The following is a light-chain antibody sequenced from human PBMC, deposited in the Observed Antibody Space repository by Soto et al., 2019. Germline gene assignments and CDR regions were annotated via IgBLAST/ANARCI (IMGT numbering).Light chain of an antibody. CDR3: QQYNDWPPKHT. V-gene: IGKV3-15*01. CDR2: GAS. J-gene: IGKJ2*01. CDR1: QSVSSN. Sequence: EIVMTQSPATLSVSPGERATLSCRASQSVSSNLAWYQQKRGQAPRLLIYGASTRATGIPARFSGSGSGTEFTLTISSLQSEDFAVYHCQQYNDWPPKHTFGQGTKLEIK.